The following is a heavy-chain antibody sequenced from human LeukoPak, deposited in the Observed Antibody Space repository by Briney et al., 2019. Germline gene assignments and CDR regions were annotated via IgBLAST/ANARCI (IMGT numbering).Heavy chain of an antibody. CDR2: IYYSGST. J-gene: IGHJ4*02. CDR3: ARDLYGGNSADY. CDR1: GGSISSSSYY. D-gene: IGHD4-23*01. V-gene: IGHV4-39*07. Sequence: PSETLSLTCTVSGGSISSSSYYWGWIRQPPGKGLEWIGSIYYSGSTYYNPSLKSRVTISVDTSKNQFSLKLSSVTAADTAVYYCARDLYGGNSADYWGQGTLVTVSS.